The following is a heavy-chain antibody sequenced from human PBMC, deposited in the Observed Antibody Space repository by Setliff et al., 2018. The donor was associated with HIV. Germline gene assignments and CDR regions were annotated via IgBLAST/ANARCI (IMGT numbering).Heavy chain of an antibody. D-gene: IGHD6-19*01. V-gene: IGHV1-8*01. CDR2: MNPKTGNT. Sequence: ASVKVSCKASGYAFTTYDINWVRQATGQGLEWMGWMNPKTGNTVYEQNFQGRVTMTRDTSTSTAYMELSSLRSEDTAVYYCARRAGHTNYFYYMDVWGKGTTVTVSS. J-gene: IGHJ6*03. CDR1: GYAFTTYD. CDR3: ARRAGHTNYFYYMDV.